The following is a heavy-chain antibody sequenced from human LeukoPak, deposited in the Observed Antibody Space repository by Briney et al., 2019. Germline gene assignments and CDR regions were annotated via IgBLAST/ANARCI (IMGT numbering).Heavy chain of an antibody. V-gene: IGHV3-13*01. D-gene: IGHD1-14*01. J-gene: IGHJ4*02. CDR1: GYTFDNND. CDR3: VRQPDSARYGFDY. Sequence: GSLRLSCEVSGYTFDNNDMHWVRQTTGKGLEWVSAIGSAGYTYYADSVRGRFTITRDNAKQSLYLQMNSLRVEDTAVYHCVRQPDSARYGFDYWGRGTQVTVSS. CDR2: IGSAGYT.